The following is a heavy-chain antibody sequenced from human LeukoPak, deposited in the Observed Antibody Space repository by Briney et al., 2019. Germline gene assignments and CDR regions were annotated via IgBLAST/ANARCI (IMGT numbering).Heavy chain of an antibody. J-gene: IGHJ4*02. D-gene: IGHD1-26*01. CDR2: INPSGGST. Sequence: GASVKVSCKASGYTFTSYYMHWVRQAPGQGLEWMGIINPSGGSTGYAQKFQGRVTMTRDTSTSTVYMELSSLRSEDTAVYYCASPLGWDREGGDYWGQGTLVTVSS. CDR3: ASPLGWDREGGDY. CDR1: GYTFTSYY. V-gene: IGHV1-46*01.